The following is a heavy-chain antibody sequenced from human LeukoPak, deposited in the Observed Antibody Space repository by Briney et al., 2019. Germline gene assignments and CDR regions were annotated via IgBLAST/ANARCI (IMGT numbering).Heavy chain of an antibody. V-gene: IGHV3-21*01. CDR1: GFTFSSYS. CDR2: ISSSSSYI. Sequence: PGGSLRLSCAASGFTFSSYSMNWVRQAPGKGLEWVSSISSSSSYIYYADSVKGRFTISRDNAKNSLYLQMNSLRAGDTAVYYCARDLTIFGVVITDYYYYYMDVWGKGTTVTVSS. CDR3: ARDLTIFGVVITDYYYYYMDV. J-gene: IGHJ6*03. D-gene: IGHD3-3*01.